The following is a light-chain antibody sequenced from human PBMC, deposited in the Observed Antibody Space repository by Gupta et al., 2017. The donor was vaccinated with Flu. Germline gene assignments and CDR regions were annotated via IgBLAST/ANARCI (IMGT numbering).Light chain of an antibody. CDR3: MQALQTPIT. J-gene: IGKJ5*01. CDR2: LGS. CDR1: QSLLHSNGYNY. V-gene: IGKV2-28*01. Sequence: VTPGEPASISCRSSQSLLHSNGYNYLDWYLQKPGQSPQVLIYLGSNRASGVPDRFSGSGSGTDFTLKISRVEADDVGVYYCMQALQTPITFGQGTRLEIK.